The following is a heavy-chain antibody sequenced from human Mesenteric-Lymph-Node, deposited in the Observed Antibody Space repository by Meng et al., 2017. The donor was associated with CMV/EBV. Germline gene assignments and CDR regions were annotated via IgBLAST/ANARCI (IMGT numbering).Heavy chain of an antibody. D-gene: IGHD2-21*01. J-gene: IGHJ4*02. CDR2: IYHSGST. CDR3: ARGGLAFCGGDCYRGIDH. Sequence: SETLSLTCTVSGYSISSGYYWGWIRQPPGKGLEWIGSIYHSGSTYYNSSLKSRLTMSLDTSKNQFSLKLSSVTAADTAVYYCARGGLAFCGGDCYRGIDHWGQGTLVTVSS. V-gene: IGHV4-38-2*02. CDR1: GYSISSGYY.